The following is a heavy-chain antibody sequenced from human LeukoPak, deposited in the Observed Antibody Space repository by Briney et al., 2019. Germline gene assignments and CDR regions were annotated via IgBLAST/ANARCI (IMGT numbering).Heavy chain of an antibody. D-gene: IGHD1-26*01. Sequence: GGSLRLSCAASGFTFSNSVMSWVRQAPGKGLEWVSTITGSGDDTYYADSVKGRFTISRDNSKDTLFLQVNSLGADDTAVYYCAKEFWDVWGQGTLVTVSS. V-gene: IGHV3-23*01. J-gene: IGHJ4*02. CDR3: AKEFWDV. CDR2: ITGSGDDT. CDR1: GFTFSNSV.